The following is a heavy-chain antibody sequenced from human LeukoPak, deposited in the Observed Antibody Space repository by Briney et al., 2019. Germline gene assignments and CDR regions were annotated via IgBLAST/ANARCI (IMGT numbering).Heavy chain of an antibody. CDR2: INPNSGGT. J-gene: IGHJ3*02. Sequence: ASVKVSCKASGYTFNDYYIHWVRQAPGQGLDWMGWINPNSGGTNYAQKFQGRIIMTRDTSISTAYMELSRLRSDDTAIYYCARPYGDYDPIDAFDIWGQGKMVTVSS. CDR1: GYTFNDYY. CDR3: ARPYGDYDPIDAFDI. D-gene: IGHD4-17*01. V-gene: IGHV1-2*02.